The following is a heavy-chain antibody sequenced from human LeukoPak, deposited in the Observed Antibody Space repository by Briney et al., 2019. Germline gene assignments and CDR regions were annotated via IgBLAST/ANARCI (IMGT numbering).Heavy chain of an antibody. Sequence: PSETLSLTCTVSGGSISSYYWSWIRQPPGKGLEWIGYIYYSGSTNYNPSLKSRVTMSVDTSKNQFSLKLSSVTAADTAVYYCARGRFGGVRGDFDYWGQGTLVTVSS. CDR3: ARGRFGGVRGDFDY. D-gene: IGHD3-16*01. CDR1: GGSISSYY. J-gene: IGHJ4*02. V-gene: IGHV4-59*12. CDR2: IYYSGST.